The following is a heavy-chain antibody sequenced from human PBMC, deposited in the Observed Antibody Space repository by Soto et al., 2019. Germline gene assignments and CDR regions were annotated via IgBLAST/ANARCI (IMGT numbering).Heavy chain of an antibody. CDR1: GYTFTSYD. CDR2: LNPTRGNT. Sequence: QVQLVQSGAEVKKPGASVKVSCKVSGYTFTSYDINWVRRATGQGLEWMGWLNPTRGNTGYAQKFQGRVTMTRNTSISTAYMELSSLRSEDTAVYYCARTLYGDNVDYWGQGTLVTVSS. D-gene: IGHD4-17*01. V-gene: IGHV1-8*01. CDR3: ARTLYGDNVDY. J-gene: IGHJ4*02.